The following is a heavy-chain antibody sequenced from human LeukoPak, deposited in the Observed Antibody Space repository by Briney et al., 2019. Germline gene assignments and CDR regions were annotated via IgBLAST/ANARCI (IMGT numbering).Heavy chain of an antibody. CDR3: VAGSQSAALIK. D-gene: IGHD6-6*01. V-gene: IGHV4-4*07. J-gene: IGHJ4*02. CDR2: MYTSGET. Sequence: PSQTLSLTCAVSGGSISSYCWTWIRQPAGKGLEWIGRMYTSGETNYNPTLKSRVTISLDTSKNQFSLRLSSVTAADTAVYYCVAGSQSAALIKWGQGTLVTVSS. CDR1: GGSISSYC.